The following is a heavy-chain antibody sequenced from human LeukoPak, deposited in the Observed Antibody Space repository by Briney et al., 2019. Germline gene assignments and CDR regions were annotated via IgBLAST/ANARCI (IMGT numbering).Heavy chain of an antibody. CDR3: ARIHRYCSGGACYVLDN. CDR1: GGSVSGYY. V-gene: IGHV4-59*02. J-gene: IGHJ4*02. CDR2: VYYSGSI. Sequence: PSETLSLTCVVSGGSVSGYYWGWIRQPPGRGLEWIGYVYYSGSINYNPSFKSRITISVDTSRNQFSLQLSSVTAADTAVYYCARIHRYCSGGACYVLDNWGQGTLVAVSS. D-gene: IGHD2-15*01.